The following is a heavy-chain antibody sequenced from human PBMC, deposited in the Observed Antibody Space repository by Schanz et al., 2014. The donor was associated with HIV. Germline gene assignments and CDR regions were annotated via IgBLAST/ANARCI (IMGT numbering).Heavy chain of an antibody. D-gene: IGHD2-15*01. Sequence: QVQLVQSGAEVKMPGASVKVSCKSSGYTFSDYYMHWVRQAPGQGLEWMGWINPNSGGTNYAQKFQGRVTMTRDTSISTAYMELSRLRSDDTAVYYCARGRSGYCSGGSCPYGRYYFDYWGQGTLVTVSS. CDR1: GYTFSDYY. CDR2: INPNSGGT. J-gene: IGHJ4*02. V-gene: IGHV1-2*02. CDR3: ARGRSGYCSGGSCPYGRYYFDY.